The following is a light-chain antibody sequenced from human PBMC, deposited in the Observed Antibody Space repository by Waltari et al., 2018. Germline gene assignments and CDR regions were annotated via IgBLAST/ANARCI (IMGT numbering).Light chain of an antibody. J-gene: IGLJ1*01. CDR3: CSYAGSLTPCV. CDR2: EVS. CDR1: SSAVGRYNF. Sequence: QSALTPPASVSGSPGQSITISCTGTSSAVGRYNFVSWYQQFPGKAPKLMIFEVSKRPSGVSNRFSGSKSGNTASLTISGLQTEDEADYYCCSYAGSLTPCVFGTGTRVTV. V-gene: IGLV2-23*02.